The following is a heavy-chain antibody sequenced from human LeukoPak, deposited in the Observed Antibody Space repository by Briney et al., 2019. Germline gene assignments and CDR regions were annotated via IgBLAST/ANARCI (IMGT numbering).Heavy chain of an antibody. D-gene: IGHD5-12*01. CDR1: GGTFSSYA. V-gene: IGHV1-69*06. Sequence: GASVKVSCKASGGTFSSYAISWVRQAPGQGLEWMGGIIPIFGTANYAQKFQGRVTITADKSTSTAYMELSSLRSEDTAVYYCARVTAYSGYDLFDYWGQGTLVAVSS. CDR3: ARVTAYSGYDLFDY. CDR2: IIPIFGTA. J-gene: IGHJ4*02.